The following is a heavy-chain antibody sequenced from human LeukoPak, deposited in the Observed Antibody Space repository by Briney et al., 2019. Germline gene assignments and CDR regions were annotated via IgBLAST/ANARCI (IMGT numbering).Heavy chain of an antibody. Sequence: GGSLRLSCAASGFTFDDYVMHWVRQAPGKGLEWVSGITWDSGSIAYADSVKGRFTISRDNAKNSLYLQMNSLRAEDTAVYYCARDTGYSSGWYEPNYYFDYWGQGTLVTVSS. CDR1: GFTFDDYV. CDR3: ARDTGYSSGWYEPNYYFDY. J-gene: IGHJ4*02. CDR2: ITWDSGSI. D-gene: IGHD6-19*01. V-gene: IGHV3-9*01.